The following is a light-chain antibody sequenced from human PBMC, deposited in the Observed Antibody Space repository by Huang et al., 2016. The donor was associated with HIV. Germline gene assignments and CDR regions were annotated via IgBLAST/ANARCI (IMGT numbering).Light chain of an antibody. CDR2: GAS. CDR3: QQSHSSSAWT. Sequence: DIQMTQSPSSLSASIGDRVTITCRAGQNIHRYLNWYQQKPGKAPKLLIFGASNLHSGVPSRFSGSGSGTEFILTINSLQPEDFATYYCQQSHSSSAWTFGQGTRVEIK. CDR1: QNIHRY. J-gene: IGKJ1*01. V-gene: IGKV1-39*01.